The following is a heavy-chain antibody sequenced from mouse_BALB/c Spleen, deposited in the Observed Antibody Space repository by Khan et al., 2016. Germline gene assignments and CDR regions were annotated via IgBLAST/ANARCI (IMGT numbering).Heavy chain of an antibody. D-gene: IGHD2-3*01. CDR2: ILVGSGNT. CDR1: GYTFSRYW. CDR3: SRSYDGTLDC. J-gene: IGHJ4*01. V-gene: IGHV1-9*01. Sequence: QVRLQQSGAELMKPGASVKISCKASGYTFSRYWIEWVKQRPGHGLEWIGEILVGSGNTNYNEKFKGKATFTVDISSNIAYMQLSSLTSEDSAVXYCSRSYDGTLDCWGQGTSVTVSS.